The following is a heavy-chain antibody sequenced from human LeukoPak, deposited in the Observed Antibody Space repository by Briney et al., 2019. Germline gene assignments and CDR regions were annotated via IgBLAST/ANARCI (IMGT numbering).Heavy chain of an antibody. CDR3: ARGREGIAARWWVEEPRWYFFDP. CDR2: INGDGSST. J-gene: IGHJ5*02. V-gene: IGHV3-74*01. D-gene: IGHD6-6*01. Sequence: GGSLRLSCAASGFIVSSNYMTWVRQAPGKGLVWVSRINGDGSSTSYADSVKGRFTISRDNAMNSLDLQMNSLRAEDTAVYYCARGREGIAARWWVEEPRWYFFDPWGQGTLVTVSS. CDR1: GFIVSSNY.